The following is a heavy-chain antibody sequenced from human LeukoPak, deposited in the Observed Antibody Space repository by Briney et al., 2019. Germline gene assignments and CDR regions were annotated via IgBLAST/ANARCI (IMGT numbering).Heavy chain of an antibody. CDR3: ARAVVTAAMSSWYFDL. D-gene: IGHD2-2*01. Sequence: GGALRLSCAASGFTVSSNYMSWVRQAPGKGLEWVSVIYSGGSTYYADSVKGRFTISRANSKNTLYLQMNSLRAEETAVYYCARAVVTAAMSSWYFDLWGRGTLVTVSS. V-gene: IGHV3-53*01. CDR1: GFTVSSNY. CDR2: IYSGGST. J-gene: IGHJ2*01.